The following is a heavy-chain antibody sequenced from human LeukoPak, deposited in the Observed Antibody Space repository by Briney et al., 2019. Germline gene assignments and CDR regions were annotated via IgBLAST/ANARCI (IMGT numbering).Heavy chain of an antibody. D-gene: IGHD3-3*01. Sequence: SETLSLTCTVSGGSISSYYWSWIRQPPGKGLEWIGEINHSGSTNYNPSLKSRVTISVDTSKNQFSLKLSSVTAADTAVYYCARSRRITIFGVVILFDYWGQGTLVTVSS. V-gene: IGHV4-34*01. CDR2: INHSGST. J-gene: IGHJ4*02. CDR3: ARSRRITIFGVVILFDY. CDR1: GGSISSYY.